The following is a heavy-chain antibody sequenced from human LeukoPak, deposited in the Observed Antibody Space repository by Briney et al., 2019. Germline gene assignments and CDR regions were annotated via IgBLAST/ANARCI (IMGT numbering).Heavy chain of an antibody. V-gene: IGHV4-59*08. CDR1: GGSISSYY. CDR2: IYYSGST. J-gene: IGHJ4*02. CDR3: ARNYYDSSGYDY. D-gene: IGHD3-22*01. Sequence: SETLSLTCTVSGGSISSYYWSWIRQPPGKGLEWIGYIYYSGSTNYNPSLKSRVTISVDTSKNQFSLKLSSVTAADTAVYYCARNYYDSSGYDYWGLGTLVTVSS.